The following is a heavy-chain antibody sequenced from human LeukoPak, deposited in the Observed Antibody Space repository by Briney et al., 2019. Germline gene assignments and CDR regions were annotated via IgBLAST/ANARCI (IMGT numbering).Heavy chain of an antibody. J-gene: IGHJ4*02. V-gene: IGHV4-39*07. CDR2: IYYSGST. CDR1: GGSISSSSYY. CDR3: ARDPSPPAAITPFDY. Sequence: SETLSLTCTVSGGSISSSSYYWGWIRQPPGKGLEWIGSIYYSGSTYYNPSLKSRVTISVDTSKNQFSLKLSSVTAADTAVYYCARDPSPPAAITPFDYWGQGTLVTVSS. D-gene: IGHD2-2*02.